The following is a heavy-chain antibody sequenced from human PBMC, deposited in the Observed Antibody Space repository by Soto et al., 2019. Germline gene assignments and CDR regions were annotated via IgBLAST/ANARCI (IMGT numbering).Heavy chain of an antibody. J-gene: IGHJ6*02. CDR3: ARAFYGVDL. Sequence: SETLSLTCTVSGGSITSGGYSWSWIRQSPGQGLEWIGYIYQSGSAFYNPSLKTRATILVDRSKNQLSLNLTSVTAADAAVYYCARAFYGVDLWGQGTTVTVSS. CDR2: IYQSGSA. CDR1: GGSITSGGYS. V-gene: IGHV4-30-2*06.